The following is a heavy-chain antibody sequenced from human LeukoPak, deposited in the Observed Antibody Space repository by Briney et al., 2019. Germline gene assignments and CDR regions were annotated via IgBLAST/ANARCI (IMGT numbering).Heavy chain of an antibody. D-gene: IGHD4-23*01. CDR3: AKDVRLVVTPGIDY. J-gene: IGHJ4*02. Sequence: PGRSLRLSCAASGFTFSSYGMHWVRQAPGKGLEWVAVISYDGSNKYYADSVKGRFTISRDNSKNTLYLQMNSLRAEDTAVYYCAKDVRLVVTPGIDYWGQGTLVTVSS. V-gene: IGHV3-30*18. CDR1: GFTFSSYG. CDR2: ISYDGSNK.